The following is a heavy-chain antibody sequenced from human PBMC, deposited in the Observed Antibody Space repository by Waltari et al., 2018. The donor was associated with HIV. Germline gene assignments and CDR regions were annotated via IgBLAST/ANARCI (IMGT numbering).Heavy chain of an antibody. V-gene: IGHV4-39*01. Sequence: QLHLTEEGPGLVKPSEPLALTCTVSVRSIPRTDFYWAWIRQPPGKGLEWIGLMYTSGTTDYNPSLKSRVSMSRDTSKNRFSLRLHSVTAADTAIYYCARRGDGFNQHARLDHWGPGTLVTVSS. CDR3: ARRGDGFNQHARLDH. CDR2: MYTSGTT. J-gene: IGHJ4*02. D-gene: IGHD2-2*01. CDR1: VRSIPRTDFY.